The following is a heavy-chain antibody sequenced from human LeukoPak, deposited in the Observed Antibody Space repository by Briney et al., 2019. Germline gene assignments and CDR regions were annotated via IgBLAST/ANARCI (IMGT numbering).Heavy chain of an antibody. V-gene: IGHV4-59*01. CDR3: ARAYDYVWGSYRFDY. CDR1: GGSISRYY. J-gene: IGHJ4*02. CDR2: IYYSGST. Sequence: PSETLSLTCTVSGGSISRYYWSWIRQPPGKGLEWIGYIYYSGSTNYNPSLKSRVTISVDTSKNQFSLKLSSVTAADTAVYYCARAYDYVWGSYRFDYWGQGTLVTVSS. D-gene: IGHD3-16*02.